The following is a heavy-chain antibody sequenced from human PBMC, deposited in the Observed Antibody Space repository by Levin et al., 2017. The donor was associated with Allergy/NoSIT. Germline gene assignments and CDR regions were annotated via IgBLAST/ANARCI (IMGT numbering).Heavy chain of an antibody. Sequence: SETLSLTCAVSGDSVSRGYWGWVRQPPGKGPEWIGSLSHSGNTYDNPSLRGRVTMSIDTSKNQFSLVLNLVTAADTAGYYCAKNGSPGGICQTGWFDPWGRGTRVIVSS. J-gene: IGHJ5*02. D-gene: IGHD2-15*01. CDR3: AKNGSPGGICQTGWFDP. CDR2: LSHSGNT. V-gene: IGHV4-38-2*01. CDR1: GDSVSRGY.